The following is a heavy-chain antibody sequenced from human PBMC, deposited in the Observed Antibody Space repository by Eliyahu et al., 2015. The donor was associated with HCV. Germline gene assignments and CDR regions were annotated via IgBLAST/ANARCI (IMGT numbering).Heavy chain of an antibody. CDR3: ARDKPLNVWRWEWLGAFDY. J-gene: IGHJ4*02. D-gene: IGHD6-19*01. CDR2: ISYDGSNK. Sequence: QVQLVESGGGVVQPGRSLRLSCAASGFXFSSYAMPWVRQAPGKGLEWVAVISYDGSNKYYADSVKGRFTISRDNSKNTLYLQMNSLRAEDTAVYYCARDKPLNVWRWEWLGAFDYWGQGTLVTVSS. CDR1: GFXFSSYA. V-gene: IGHV3-30-3*01.